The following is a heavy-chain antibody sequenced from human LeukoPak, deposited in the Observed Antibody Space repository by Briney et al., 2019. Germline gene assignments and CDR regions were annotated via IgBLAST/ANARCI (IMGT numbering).Heavy chain of an antibody. J-gene: IGHJ4*02. V-gene: IGHV3-23*01. Sequence: GGSLRLSCAASGFPFSSYAMSWVRQAPGEGLQWVSSISGSGGSTYYADSVKGRFTISRDNSKNTLYLQMNSLRAEDTAVYYCAKEGGDSSGWYYFDYWGQGTLVTVSS. D-gene: IGHD6-19*01. CDR1: GFPFSSYA. CDR3: AKEGGDSSGWYYFDY. CDR2: ISGSGGST.